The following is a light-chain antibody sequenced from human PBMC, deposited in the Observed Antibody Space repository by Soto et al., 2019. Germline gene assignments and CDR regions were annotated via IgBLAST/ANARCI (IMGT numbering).Light chain of an antibody. Sequence: EIVLTQSPATLSLSPGERATLSCRASQRVKNYLAWYQQKPGQAPRLLIYDISNRATGIPARFSGSGSGAEFTLTISSLEPEDFAFYYCQQRNSFPLLTFGGGTRVQIK. V-gene: IGKV3-11*01. CDR2: DIS. CDR1: QRVKNY. CDR3: QQRNSFPLLT. J-gene: IGKJ4*01.